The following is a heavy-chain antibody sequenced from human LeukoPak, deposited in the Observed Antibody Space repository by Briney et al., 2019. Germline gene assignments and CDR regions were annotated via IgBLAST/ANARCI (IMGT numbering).Heavy chain of an antibody. D-gene: IGHD2-2*01. CDR3: AKGGDIVVVPAATCDY. CDR1: GLTFSSYA. Sequence: GGSLRLSCAASGLTFSSYAMSWVRQAPGKGLEWVSVISGSGGSTYYADSVKGRFTISRDNSKNTLYLQMNSLRAEDTAVYYCAKGGDIVVVPAATCDYWGQGTLVTVSS. CDR2: ISGSGGST. V-gene: IGHV3-23*01. J-gene: IGHJ4*02.